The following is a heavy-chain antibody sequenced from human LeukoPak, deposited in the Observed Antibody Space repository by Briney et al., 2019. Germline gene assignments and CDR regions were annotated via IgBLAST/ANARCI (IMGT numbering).Heavy chain of an antibody. CDR3: ARGGYDFWSGYSNWFDP. Sequence: PSQTLSLTCTVSGGSISSGSYYLSWIRQPAGKGLEWIGRIYTSGSTNYNPSLKSRVTISVDTSKNQFSLKLSSVTAADTAVYYCARGGYDFWSGYSNWFDPWGQGTLVTVSS. CDR2: IYTSGST. CDR1: GGSISSGSYY. D-gene: IGHD3-3*01. V-gene: IGHV4-61*02. J-gene: IGHJ5*02.